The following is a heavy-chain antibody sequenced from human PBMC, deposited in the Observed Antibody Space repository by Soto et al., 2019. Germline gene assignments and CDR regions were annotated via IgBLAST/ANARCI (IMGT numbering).Heavy chain of an antibody. CDR2: IYYSGST. CDR3: ARRDGGTFDY. Sequence: QVQLQESGPGLVKPSETLSLTCTVSGGSISSYYWSWIRQPPGKGLEWIGYIYYSGSTNYNPSLTSRLTISVNTSRTRFSLKLSSVTAADTAVYYCARRDGGTFDYWGQGTLVTVSS. J-gene: IGHJ4*02. V-gene: IGHV4-59*08. D-gene: IGHD1-1*01. CDR1: GGSISSYY.